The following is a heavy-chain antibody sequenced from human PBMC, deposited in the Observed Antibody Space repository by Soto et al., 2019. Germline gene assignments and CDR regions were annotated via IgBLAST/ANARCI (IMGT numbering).Heavy chain of an antibody. Sequence: QVQLVESGGGVVQPGRSLRLSCAASGFTFSSYGMHWVRQAPGKGLEWVAVIWYDGSNKYYADSVKGRFTISRDNSKNALYLKMNSVRAEDTAVYYWAREGLMVGATVLDSWGQGTLVPVSS. D-gene: IGHD1-26*01. V-gene: IGHV3-33*01. CDR2: IWYDGSNK. CDR3: AREGLMVGATVLDS. CDR1: GFTFSSYG. J-gene: IGHJ4*02.